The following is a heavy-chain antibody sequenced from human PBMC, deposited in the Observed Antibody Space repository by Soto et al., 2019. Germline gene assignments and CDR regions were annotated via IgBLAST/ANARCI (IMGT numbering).Heavy chain of an antibody. D-gene: IGHD1-1*01. CDR1: GFTFDDYA. CDR3: AKDTVDDVYASDI. V-gene: IGHV3-9*01. J-gene: IGHJ3*02. CDR2: ISWNSGSI. Sequence: GGSLRLSCAASGFTFDDYAMHWVRQAPGKGLEWVSGISWNSGSIGYADSVKGRFTISRDNAKNSLYLQMNSLRAEDTALYYCAKDTVDDVYASDIWGQGTMVNVS.